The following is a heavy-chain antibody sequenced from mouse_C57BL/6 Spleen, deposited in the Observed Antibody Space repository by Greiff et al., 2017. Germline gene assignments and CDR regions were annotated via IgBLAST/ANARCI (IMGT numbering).Heavy chain of an antibody. D-gene: IGHD3-2*02. CDR3: ARPRSSAYARDY. J-gene: IGHJ4*01. CDR1: GYTFTSYW. V-gene: IGHV1-50*01. Sequence: QVQLQQSGAELVKPGASVKLSCKASGYTFTSYWMQWVKQRPGQGLEWIGEIDPSDSYTNYNQKFKGKATLTVDTASSTAYMQLSSLTSEDSAVYDCARPRSSAYARDYWGQGTSVTVSS. CDR2: IDPSDSYT.